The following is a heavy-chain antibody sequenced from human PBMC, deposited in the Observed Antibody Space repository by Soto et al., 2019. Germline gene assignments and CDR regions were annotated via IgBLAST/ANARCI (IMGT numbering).Heavy chain of an antibody. Sequence: EVQLVESGGGLVQPGGSLRLSCAASGFTFSSYSMNWVRQAPGKGLEWVSYISSSSSTIYYADTVKGRFTHSRDNAKNSLSLQMNSLRDEDRAVYYCARGNDYGDYGPLDYWGPGTLVTVSS. CDR3: ARGNDYGDYGPLDY. V-gene: IGHV3-48*02. CDR2: ISSSSSTI. CDR1: GFTFSSYS. J-gene: IGHJ4*02. D-gene: IGHD4-17*01.